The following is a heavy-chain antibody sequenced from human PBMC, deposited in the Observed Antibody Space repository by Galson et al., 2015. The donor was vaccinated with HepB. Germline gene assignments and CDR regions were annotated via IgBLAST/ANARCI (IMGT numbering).Heavy chain of an antibody. CDR2: ISGSGGST. Sequence: SLRLSCAASGFTFSSYAMRWVRQAPGKGLEWVSAISGSGGSTYYADSVKGRFTISRDISRNTLYLQMNSLSVEDTAIYYCSAGWYIDYWGQGTLVTVSS. J-gene: IGHJ4*02. CDR1: GFTFSSYA. D-gene: IGHD6-19*01. CDR3: SAGWYIDY. V-gene: IGHV3-23*01.